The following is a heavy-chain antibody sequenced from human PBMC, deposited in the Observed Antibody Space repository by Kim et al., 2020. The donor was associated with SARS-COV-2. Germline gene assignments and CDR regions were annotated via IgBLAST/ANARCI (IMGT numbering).Heavy chain of an antibody. CDR2: IYYSGST. D-gene: IGHD2-2*01. V-gene: IGHV4-31*03. CDR3: AREGVVVPAAMRPDDAFDI. J-gene: IGHJ3*02. CDR1: GGSISSGGYY. Sequence: SETLSLTCTVSGGSISSGGYYWSWIRQHPGKGLEWIGYIYYSGSTYYNPSLKSRVTISVDTSKNQFSLKLSSVTAADTAVYYCAREGVVVPAAMRPDDAFDIWGQGTMVTVSS.